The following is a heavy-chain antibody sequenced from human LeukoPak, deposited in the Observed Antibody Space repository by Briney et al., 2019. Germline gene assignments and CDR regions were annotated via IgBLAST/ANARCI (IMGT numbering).Heavy chain of an antibody. CDR3: ARANEGLPNDYGDYSDY. Sequence: GGSLRLSCAASGFIFSTYAMHWVRHAPGKGLEWVVVISYDGSNKYYADSVKGRFTISRDNSKNTLYLQMNSLRAEDTAVYYCARANEGLPNDYGDYSDYWGQGTLVTVSS. V-gene: IGHV3-30*03. CDR1: GFIFSTYA. D-gene: IGHD4-17*01. CDR2: ISYDGSNK. J-gene: IGHJ4*02.